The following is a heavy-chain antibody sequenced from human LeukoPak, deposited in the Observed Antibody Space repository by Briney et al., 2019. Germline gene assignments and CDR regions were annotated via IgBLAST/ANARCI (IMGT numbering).Heavy chain of an antibody. CDR2: IDQDGSGR. V-gene: IGHV3-7*01. J-gene: IGHJ4*02. D-gene: IGHD4/OR15-4a*01. CDR3: AREVNMGPMYYFDY. Sequence: PGGSLRLSCAVSGFTFGTYWMTWVRQAPGKGLEWVANIDQDGSGRYYVESVKGRFTISRDNAKNSLYLQMNSLRAEDTAVYYCAREVNMGPMYYFDYWGQGTLVTVSS. CDR1: GFTFGTYW.